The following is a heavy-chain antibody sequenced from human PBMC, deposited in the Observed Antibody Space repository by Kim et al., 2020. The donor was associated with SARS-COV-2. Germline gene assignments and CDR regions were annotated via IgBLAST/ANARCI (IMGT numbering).Heavy chain of an antibody. CDR1: GGSFSGYY. V-gene: IGHV4-34*01. D-gene: IGHD4-17*01. CDR3: ARGRGGTTVVTLGLGYYYYYGMDV. CDR2: INHSGST. J-gene: IGHJ6*02. Sequence: SETLSLTCAVYGGSFSGYYWSWIRQPPWKGLEWIGEINHSGSTNYNPSLKSRVTISVDTSKNQFSLKLSSVTAADTAVYYCARGRGGTTVVTLGLGYYYYYGMDVWGQGTTVTVSS.